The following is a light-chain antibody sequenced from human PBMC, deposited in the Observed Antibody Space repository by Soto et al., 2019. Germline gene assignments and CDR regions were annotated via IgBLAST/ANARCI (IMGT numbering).Light chain of an antibody. J-gene: IGKJ1*01. CDR2: GTS. V-gene: IGKV3-20*01. CDR1: QSVTLIY. Sequence: ENVLTQFPGTLSVSPGEGASLSCRASQSVTLIYFGWYQQNPGQAPRLLIYGTSRRAYGLPDRFSGSGSGRDFTLTLSRVEPEDVAVYYCQQYESLPWTFGQGTKV. CDR3: QQYESLPWT.